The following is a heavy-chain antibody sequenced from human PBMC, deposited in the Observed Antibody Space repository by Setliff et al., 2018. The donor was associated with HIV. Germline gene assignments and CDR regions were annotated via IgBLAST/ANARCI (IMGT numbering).Heavy chain of an antibody. J-gene: IGHJ4*02. V-gene: IGHV3-23*01. CDR2: ISGSGGST. D-gene: IGHD5-12*01. CDR3: AKDPRAAVATICDY. CDR1: GFTFSSYA. Sequence: SCKASGFTFSSYAMSWVRQAPGKGLEWVSAISGSGGSTYYADSVKGRFTISRDNSKNTLYLQMNSLRAEDTAVCYCAKDPRAAVATICDYWGQGTLVTVSS.